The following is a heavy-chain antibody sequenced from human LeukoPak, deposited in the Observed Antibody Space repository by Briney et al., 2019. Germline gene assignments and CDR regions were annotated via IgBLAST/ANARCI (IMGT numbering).Heavy chain of an antibody. CDR3: ARRWTTMTDHYFDY. CDR1: GYTFTSYN. D-gene: IGHD4-17*01. J-gene: IGHJ4*02. V-gene: IGHV1-18*04. CDR2: ISGYNGHT. Sequence: ASVKVSCKASGYTFTSYNIGWVRQAPGQGLEWMGWISGYNGHTNYARRLQGRVTMTTDTSTSTAYLELRSLRSDDTAVFYCARRWTTMTDHYFDYWGRGTLVTVSS.